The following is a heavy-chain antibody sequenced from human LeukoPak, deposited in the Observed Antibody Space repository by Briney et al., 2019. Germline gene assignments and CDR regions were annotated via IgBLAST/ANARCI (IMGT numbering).Heavy chain of an antibody. Sequence: GEPLKISCKASGYTFTTYWIGWVRQLPGKGLGWMGIIYPGDSDTRYSPSFQGQVTISADKSISTAYLQWSSRKASDTAMYYCARHGGGYCRSTSCYLFDPWGQGTLVTVSS. J-gene: IGHJ5*02. CDR1: GYTFTTYW. V-gene: IGHV5-51*01. CDR2: IYPGDSDT. D-gene: IGHD2-2*01. CDR3: ARHGGGYCRSTSCYLFDP.